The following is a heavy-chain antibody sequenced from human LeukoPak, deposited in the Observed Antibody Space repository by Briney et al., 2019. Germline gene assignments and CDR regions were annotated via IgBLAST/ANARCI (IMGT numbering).Heavy chain of an antibody. J-gene: IGHJ4*02. CDR1: GYTFTSYD. Sequence: ASVKVSCKASGYTFTSYDINWVRQAPGQGLEWMGIINPSGGSTSYAQKFQGRVTMTRDTSTSTVYMELSSLRSEDTAVYYCARGGYSYGSPFDYWGQGTLVTVSS. CDR3: ARGGYSYGSPFDY. V-gene: IGHV1-46*01. D-gene: IGHD5-18*01. CDR2: INPSGGST.